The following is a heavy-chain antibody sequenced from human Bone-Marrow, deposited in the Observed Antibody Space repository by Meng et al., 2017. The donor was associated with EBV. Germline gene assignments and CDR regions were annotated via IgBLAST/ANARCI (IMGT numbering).Heavy chain of an antibody. V-gene: IGHV3-74*01. D-gene: IGHD6-13*01. CDR3: SRSNWYPDY. CDR1: GFRLSIYW. J-gene: IGHJ4*02. Sequence: AELVPDGGWLVPPRASPSCSCEASGFRLSIYWMHWVRQIPVKGLVWVPSINVAESDTIYANSVKGPFTTSKDNGKHTLYLEMNSLRADDTAVYYCSRSNWYPDYWGQGTLVTVSS. CDR2: INVAESDT.